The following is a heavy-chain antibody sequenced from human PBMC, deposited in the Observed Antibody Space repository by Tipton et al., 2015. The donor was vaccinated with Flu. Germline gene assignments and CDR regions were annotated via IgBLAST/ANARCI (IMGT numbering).Heavy chain of an antibody. V-gene: IGHV4-59*03. CDR1: GGSISSYY. J-gene: IGHJ4*02. CDR2: IYYTGST. D-gene: IGHD3-16*02. Sequence: LRLSCTVSGGSISSYYWSWIRQPPGKGLEWIGYIYYTGSTDYNPSLKSRVTISVDTSKNQFSLKLSSVTAADTAVYYCAGWTDYLWGNYRTFAYWGQGTLVTVAP. CDR3: AGWTDYLWGNYRTFAY.